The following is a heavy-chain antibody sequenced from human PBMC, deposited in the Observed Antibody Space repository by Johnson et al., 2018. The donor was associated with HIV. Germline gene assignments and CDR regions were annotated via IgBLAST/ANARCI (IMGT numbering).Heavy chain of an antibody. CDR1: GFTVSSNY. CDR2: IGTAGDT. V-gene: IGHV3-13*01. Sequence: VQLVESGGGLVQPGGSLRLSCAASGFTVSSNYMSWVRQAPGKGLEWVSAIGTAGDTYYPGSVKGRFTISRENAKNSLYLQMNSLRAEDTAVYYCARRTVVTPGAFDIWGQGTMVTVSS. CDR3: ARRTVVTPGAFDI. D-gene: IGHD4-23*01. J-gene: IGHJ3*02.